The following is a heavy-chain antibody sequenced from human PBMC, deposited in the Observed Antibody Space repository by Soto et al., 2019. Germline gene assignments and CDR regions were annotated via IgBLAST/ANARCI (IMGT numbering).Heavy chain of an antibody. CDR2: INSNTGNS. D-gene: IGHD1-1*01. J-gene: IGHJ4*02. CDR3: ARRAETNGWNGFGADKYYFDF. V-gene: IGHV1-8*01. Sequence: ASVKFSGKAAGFTFPSYDIYCGRHATVQVLYFIVCINSNTGNSGYAQKFQGRVTMTSDTSISTAHMELSSLRSEDTAVYYCARRAETNGWNGFGADKYYFDFWGQGTLVTVSS. CDR1: GFTFPSYD.